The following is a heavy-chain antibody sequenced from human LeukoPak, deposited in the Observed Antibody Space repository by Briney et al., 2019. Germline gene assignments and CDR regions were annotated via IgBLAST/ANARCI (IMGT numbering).Heavy chain of an antibody. Sequence: GASVKVSCKASGGTFSSYAISWVRQAPGQGLEWMGRIIPILGIANYAQKFQGRVTITADKSTSTAYMELSSLRSEDTAVYYCAKDRLSSGWPAPLDYWGQGTLVTVSS. CDR2: IIPILGIA. J-gene: IGHJ4*02. D-gene: IGHD6-19*01. CDR1: GGTFSSYA. CDR3: AKDRLSSGWPAPLDY. V-gene: IGHV1-69*04.